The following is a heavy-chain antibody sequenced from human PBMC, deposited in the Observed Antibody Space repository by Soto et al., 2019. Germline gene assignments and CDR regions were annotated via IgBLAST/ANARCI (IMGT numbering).Heavy chain of an antibody. J-gene: IGHJ4*02. D-gene: IGHD3-3*01. CDR2: ISNDESNT. Sequence: QVQLVESGGGVVQPGWSLRLSCAASGFTFSNNGMHWVRQAPGKGLEWVAFISNDESNTYYVDSVKGRFSISRDYSQNSLYPKMNSLGAEDTAVYYFVTGHWNYFDFWGQGTPVTVSS. V-gene: IGHV3-30*03. CDR1: GFTFSNNG. CDR3: VTGHWNYFDF.